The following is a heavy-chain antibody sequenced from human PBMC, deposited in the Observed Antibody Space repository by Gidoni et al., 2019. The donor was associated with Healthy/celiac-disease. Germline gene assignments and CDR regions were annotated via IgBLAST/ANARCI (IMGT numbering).Heavy chain of an antibody. Sequence: VQLVESGGGLVPPGGSLKLSCARSGFTFSGSAMPWVRPASGKGLEWVGRIRSKANSYATAYAASVKGRFTISRDDSKNTAYLQMNSLKTEDTAVYYCTRIYGDCSGGSCYFRFDPWGQGTLVTVSS. J-gene: IGHJ5*02. CDR2: IRSKANSYAT. V-gene: IGHV3-73*02. D-gene: IGHD2-15*01. CDR1: GFTFSGSA. CDR3: TRIYGDCSGGSCYFRFDP.